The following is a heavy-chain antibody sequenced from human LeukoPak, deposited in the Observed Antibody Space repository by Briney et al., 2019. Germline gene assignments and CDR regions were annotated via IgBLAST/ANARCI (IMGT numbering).Heavy chain of an antibody. CDR2: IYYSGST. CDR1: GGSISSSSYY. V-gene: IGHV4-39*01. D-gene: IGHD2-15*01. CDR3: ARRRSVVGFDY. J-gene: IGHJ4*02. Sequence: SETLSLTCTVSGGSISSSSYYWSWIRQPPGKGLEWIGSIYYSGSTYYNPSLKSRVTISVDTSKNQFSLKLSSVTAADTAVYYCARRRSVVGFDYWGQGTLVTVSS.